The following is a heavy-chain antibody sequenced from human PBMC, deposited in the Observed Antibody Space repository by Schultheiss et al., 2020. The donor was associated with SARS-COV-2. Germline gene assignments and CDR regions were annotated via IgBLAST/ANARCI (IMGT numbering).Heavy chain of an antibody. J-gene: IGHJ4*02. CDR2: IYHSGST. Sequence: SETLSLTCAVSGYSISSGYYWGWIRQPPGKGLEWIGSIYHSGSTYYNPSLKSRVTISVDTSKNQFSLKLSSVTAADTAVYYCARDAGADSGYGFHWGQGTLVTVSS. D-gene: IGHD5-12*01. CDR1: GYSISSGYY. V-gene: IGHV4-38-2*02. CDR3: ARDAGADSGYGFH.